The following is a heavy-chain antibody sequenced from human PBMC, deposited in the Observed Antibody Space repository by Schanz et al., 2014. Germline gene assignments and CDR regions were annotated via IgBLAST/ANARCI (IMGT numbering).Heavy chain of an antibody. CDR1: GFSFRKSA. J-gene: IGHJ4*02. V-gene: IGHV3-30*18. D-gene: IGHD3-10*01. CDR3: AKDLHSNSGNYYSYYFDS. Sequence: VQLLESGGGLVQPGGSLRLSCAASGFSFRKSAMSWVRQAPGKGLEWVALISYDGSSKNHADSVQGRFTISRDNSKNALYLQMDSLKTEDTAVYFCAKDLHSNSGNYYSYYFDSWGPGALVTVSS. CDR2: ISYDGSSK.